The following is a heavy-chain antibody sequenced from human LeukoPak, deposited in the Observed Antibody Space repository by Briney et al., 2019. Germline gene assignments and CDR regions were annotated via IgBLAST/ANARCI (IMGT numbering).Heavy chain of an antibody. V-gene: IGHV4-34*01. CDR1: GGSFSGYY. Sequence: PSETLSLTCAVYGGSFSGYYWSWIRQPPGKGLEWIGEINHSGSTNYNPSLKSRVTISVDTSKNQFSLKLSSVTAADTAVCYCARAGGDGDYVESPNYYYYGMDVWGQGTTVIVSS. J-gene: IGHJ6*02. CDR2: INHSGST. CDR3: ARAGGDGDYVESPNYYYYGMDV. D-gene: IGHD4-17*01.